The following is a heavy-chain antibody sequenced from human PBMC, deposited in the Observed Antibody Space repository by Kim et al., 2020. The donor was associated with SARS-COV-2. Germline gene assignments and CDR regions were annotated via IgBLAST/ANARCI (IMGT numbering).Heavy chain of an antibody. CDR1: GFRSSDYW. V-gene: IGHV3-74*01. CDR2: INPDGSVT. Sequence: GGSLRLSCAASGFRSSDYWMHWVRQAPGKGLVWVSRINPDGSVTNYAESVQGRFTISRDNAKNTLYLQMNSLRAEDTAVYYCARRYFYGSGSYYAFDIWGQRTMVTVSS. D-gene: IGHD3-10*01. CDR3: ARRYFYGSGSYYAFDI. J-gene: IGHJ3*02.